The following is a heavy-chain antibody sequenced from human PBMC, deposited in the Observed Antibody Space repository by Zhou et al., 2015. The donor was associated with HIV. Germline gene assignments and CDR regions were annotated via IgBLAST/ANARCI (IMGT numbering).Heavy chain of an antibody. CDR2: INADNGKT. V-gene: IGHV1-18*01. CDR3: ATDDIGGYHSFNY. CDR1: GYAFTYYA. J-gene: IGHJ4*02. D-gene: IGHD3-22*01. Sequence: QVLLVQSGAEVKKPGASVKVSCKTSGYAFTYYAISWVRQAPGQGLEWMGWINADNGKTNYAQKFQGRVTLTTDRSTRTAYMELRTLRSDDAAIYYCATDDIGGYHSFNYWGQGTRVSVSS.